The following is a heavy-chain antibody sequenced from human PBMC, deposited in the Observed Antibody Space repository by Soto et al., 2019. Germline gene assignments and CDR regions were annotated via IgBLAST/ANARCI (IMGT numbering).Heavy chain of an antibody. CDR2: IIPIVGTA. CDR3: ARANIVVVTAIHDAFDI. Sequence: AVKVSCKASGGTFSSYAISWVRQAPGQGLEWMGGIIPIVGTANYAQKVQGRVTMTADKSTSTADMELSSLRSEDTAVDYCARANIVVVTAIHDAFDICRQRTMVT. D-gene: IGHD2-21*02. J-gene: IGHJ3*02. V-gene: IGHV1-69*06. CDR1: GGTFSSYA.